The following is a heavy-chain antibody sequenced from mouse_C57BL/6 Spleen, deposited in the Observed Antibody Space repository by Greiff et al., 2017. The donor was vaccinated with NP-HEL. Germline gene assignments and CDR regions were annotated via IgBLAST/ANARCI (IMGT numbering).Heavy chain of an antibody. V-gene: IGHV1-52*01. Sequence: QVQLQQPGAELVRPGSSVKLSCKASGYTFTSYWMHWVKQRPIQGLEWIGNIDPSDSETHYNQKFKDKATLTVDKSSSTAYMQLSSLTSEDCAVYCWAREGIYLGVWFAYWGQGTLVTVSA. CDR2: IDPSDSET. CDR3: AREGIYLGVWFAY. D-gene: IGHD2-1*01. CDR1: GYTFTSYW. J-gene: IGHJ3*01.